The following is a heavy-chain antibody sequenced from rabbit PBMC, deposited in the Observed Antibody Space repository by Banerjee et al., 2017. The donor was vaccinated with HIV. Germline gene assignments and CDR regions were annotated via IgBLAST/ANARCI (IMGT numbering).Heavy chain of an antibody. D-gene: IGHD1-1*01. Sequence: QLKETGGGLVQPGGSLTLSCKASGFDFSSYYMSWVRQAPGKGLEWIGYIDPVFGSTYYASWVNGRFTISSHNAQNTLYLQLNSLTAADTATYFCVRDRTYASSSGYYSIKYGMDLWGQGTLVTVS. J-gene: IGHJ6*01. CDR2: IDPVFGST. CDR1: GFDFSSYY. V-gene: IGHV1S7*01. CDR3: VRDRTYASSSGYYSIKYGMDL.